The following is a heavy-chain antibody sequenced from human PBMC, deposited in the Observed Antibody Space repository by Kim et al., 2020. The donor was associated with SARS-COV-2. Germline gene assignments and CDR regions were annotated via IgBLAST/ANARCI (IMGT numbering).Heavy chain of an antibody. V-gene: IGHV1-69*01. J-gene: IGHJ4*02. CDR3: AKTIAAARYYFDY. Sequence: YAQKFQGRVTITADESTSTAYMELSSLRSEDTAVYYCAKTIAAARYYFDYWGQGTLVPVSS. D-gene: IGHD6-13*01.